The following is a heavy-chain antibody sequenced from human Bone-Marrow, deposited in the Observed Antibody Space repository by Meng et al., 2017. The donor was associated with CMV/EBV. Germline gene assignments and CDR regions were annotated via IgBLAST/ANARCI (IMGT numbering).Heavy chain of an antibody. CDR1: GYTFTSYG. CDR3: ARGGIVVVPAANYYYYGMAV. CDR2: ISAYNGNT. D-gene: IGHD2-2*01. V-gene: IGHV1-18*01. J-gene: IGHJ6*01. Sequence: ASVKVSCKASGYTFTSYGISWVRQAPGQGLEWMGWISAYNGNTNYAQKLQGRVTMTTDTSTSTAYMELRSLRSDDTAVYYCARGGIVVVPAANYYYYGMAVWGPGHTV.